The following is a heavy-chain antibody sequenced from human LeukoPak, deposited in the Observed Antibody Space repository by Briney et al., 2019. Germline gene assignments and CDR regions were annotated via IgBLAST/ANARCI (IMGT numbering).Heavy chain of an antibody. J-gene: IGHJ4*02. CDR3: VGTIASRGSEY. Sequence: GSLRLSCAAPGFTFTNYWMHWVRQAPGMGLVWVSRLPPDELGIIYADSVKGRFTVSRDNAKNTVYLQMNNLRVDDTAMYYCVGTIASRGSEYWGQGALVTVSS. CDR2: LPPDELGI. V-gene: IGHV3-74*01. D-gene: IGHD6-6*01. CDR1: GFTFTNYW.